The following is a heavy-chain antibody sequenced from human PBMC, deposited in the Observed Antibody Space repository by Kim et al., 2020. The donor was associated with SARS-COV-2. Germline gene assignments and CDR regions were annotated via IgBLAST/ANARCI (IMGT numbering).Heavy chain of an antibody. J-gene: IGHJ4*02. CDR2: IYYSGST. CDR1: GGSISSSSYY. D-gene: IGHD3-16*02. V-gene: IGHV4-39*07. CDR3: ARESDYVWGSYRPSPKRKYYFDY. Sequence: SETLSLTCTVSGGSISSSSYYWGWIRQPPGKGLEWIGSIYYSGSTYYNPSLKSRVTISVDTSKNQFSLKLSSVTASDTAVYYCARESDYVWGSYRPSPKRKYYFDYWGPGTLVTVSS.